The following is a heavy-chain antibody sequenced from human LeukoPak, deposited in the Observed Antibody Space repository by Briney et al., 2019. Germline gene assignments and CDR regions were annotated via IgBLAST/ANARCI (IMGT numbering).Heavy chain of an antibody. J-gene: IGHJ4*02. V-gene: IGHV4-31*03. CDR3: ARVYQSAEYYFDY. CDR2: IYYSGST. Sequence: SETLSLTCTVSGGSISSGGYYWSWIRQHPGKGLEWIGYIYYSGSTYYNPSLKSRVTISVDTSKNQFSLKLSSVTAADTAVYYCARVYQSAEYYFDYWGQGNLVSVSS. D-gene: IGHD2-2*01. CDR1: GGSISSGGYY.